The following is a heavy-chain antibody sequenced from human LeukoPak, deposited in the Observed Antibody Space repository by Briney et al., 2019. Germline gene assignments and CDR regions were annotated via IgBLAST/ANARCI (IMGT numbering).Heavy chain of an antibody. CDR3: ARGITMIVAYYFDY. Sequence: ASVTVSCTASGYTFTSYGISWVRQAPGQGLEWMGWISAYNGNTNYAQKLQGRVTITRDTSASTAYMELSSLRSDDTAVYYCARGITMIVAYYFDYWGQGTLVTVSS. CDR1: GYTFTSYG. V-gene: IGHV1-18*01. CDR2: ISAYNGNT. J-gene: IGHJ4*02. D-gene: IGHD3-22*01.